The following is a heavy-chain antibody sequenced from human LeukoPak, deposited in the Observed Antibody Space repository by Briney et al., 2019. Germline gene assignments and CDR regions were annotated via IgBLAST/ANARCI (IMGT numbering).Heavy chain of an antibody. CDR1: GFTFSSYV. CDR2: ISDSGGGT. J-gene: IGHJ4*02. D-gene: IGHD6-13*01. V-gene: IGHV3-23*01. CDR3: ARRGAAGTYYFDY. Sequence: GGSLRLSCPASGFTFSSYVMSWVRQPPGKGLEWVSAISDSGGGTYYADSVKGRLPISRDNSKNTLYLQTNSLRAEDTAVYYCARRGAAGTYYFDYWGQGTLVTVSS.